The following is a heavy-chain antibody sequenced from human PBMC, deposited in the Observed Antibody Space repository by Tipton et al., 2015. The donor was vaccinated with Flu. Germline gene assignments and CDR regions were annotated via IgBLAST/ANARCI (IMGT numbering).Heavy chain of an antibody. V-gene: IGHV3-48*04. CDR2: ISSSSSTI. Sequence: SLRLSCAASGFTFSSYSMNWVRQAPGKGLEWVSYISSSSSTIYYADSVKGRFTISRDNAKNSLYLQMNSLRAEDTAVYYCAREDYGSGSCYWGQGTLVTVSS. D-gene: IGHD3-10*01. J-gene: IGHJ4*02. CDR1: GFTFSSYS. CDR3: AREDYGSGSCY.